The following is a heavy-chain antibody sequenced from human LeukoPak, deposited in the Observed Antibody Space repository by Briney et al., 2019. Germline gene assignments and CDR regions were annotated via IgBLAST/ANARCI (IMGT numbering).Heavy chain of an antibody. Sequence: GASVKVSCKASGYTFTSYGISWVRQARGQGLEWMGWISSYNGNTNYAQKLQGRVTMTTETSTSTASMELRSLRSDDTAVYYCARVAIFGVVTTYRLNWFDPWGQGTLVTVSS. CDR2: ISSYNGNT. CDR3: ARVAIFGVVTTYRLNWFDP. V-gene: IGHV1-18*01. D-gene: IGHD3-3*01. CDR1: GYTFTSYG. J-gene: IGHJ5*02.